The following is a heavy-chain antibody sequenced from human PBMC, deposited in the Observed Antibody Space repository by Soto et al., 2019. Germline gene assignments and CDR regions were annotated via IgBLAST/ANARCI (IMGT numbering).Heavy chain of an antibody. J-gene: IGHJ6*02. CDR2: INHSGST. CDR1: GGSFSGYY. V-gene: IGHV4-34*01. D-gene: IGHD2-2*01. Sequence: QVQLQQWGAGLLKPSETLSLTCAVYGGSFSGYYWSWIRQPPGKGLEWIGEINHSGSTNYNPSLKSRVTVSVDTSKNQFSLKLSSVTAADTAVYYCARASYSYRSYYGMDVWGQGTTVTVSS. CDR3: ARASYSYRSYYGMDV.